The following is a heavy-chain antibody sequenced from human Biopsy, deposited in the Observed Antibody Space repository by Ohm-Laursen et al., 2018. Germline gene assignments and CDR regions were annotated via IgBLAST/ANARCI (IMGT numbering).Heavy chain of an antibody. CDR1: GFTFSSSW. CDR2: TWYDGNNK. Sequence: SLRLSCAASGFTFSSSWMTWVRQAPGKGLEWVAVTWYDGNNKYYADSVKGRFTISRDNSKNTLYLQMNSLRVEDTAVYYCARERPPTTVTYISYYYYGMDVWGLGTAVTVSS. J-gene: IGHJ6*02. D-gene: IGHD4-17*01. CDR3: ARERPPTTVTYISYYYYGMDV. V-gene: IGHV3-33*08.